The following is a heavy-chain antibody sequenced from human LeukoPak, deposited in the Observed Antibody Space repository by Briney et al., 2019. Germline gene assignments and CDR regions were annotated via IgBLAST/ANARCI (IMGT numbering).Heavy chain of an antibody. CDR1: GGSFSGYY. J-gene: IGHJ5*02. V-gene: IGHV4-34*01. D-gene: IGHD6-6*01. Sequence: SETLSLTCAVFGGSFSGYYWSWIRQPPGKGLEWIGEINHSGSTNYNPSLKSRVTISVDTSKNQFSLKLSSVTAADTAVYYSARGRKQLVFVRPRRTNWFDPWGQGTLVTVSS. CDR2: INHSGST. CDR3: ARGRKQLVFVRPRRTNWFDP.